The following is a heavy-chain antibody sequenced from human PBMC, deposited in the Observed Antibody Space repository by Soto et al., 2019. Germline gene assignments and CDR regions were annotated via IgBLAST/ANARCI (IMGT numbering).Heavy chain of an antibody. Sequence: QVQLVQSGAEVKKPGASVKVSCKASGYTFTSYYMHWVRQAPGQGLEWMGIINPSGGSTSYAQKFQGRVTMTRDTSTSTVYMELSSLRSEDTAVYYCARARLPGIAAAGLVYWGQGTLVTVSS. D-gene: IGHD6-13*01. CDR3: ARARLPGIAAAGLVY. J-gene: IGHJ4*02. CDR2: INPSGGST. V-gene: IGHV1-46*03. CDR1: GYTFTSYY.